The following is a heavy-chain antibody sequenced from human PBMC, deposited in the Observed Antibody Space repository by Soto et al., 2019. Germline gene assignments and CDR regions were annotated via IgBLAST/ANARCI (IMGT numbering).Heavy chain of an antibody. CDR1: GYTFTSYA. V-gene: IGHV1-3*01. D-gene: IGHD3-3*01. Sequence: GASVKVSCKASGYTFTSYAMHWVRQAPGQRLEWMGWINAGNGNTKYSQKFRGRVTITRDTSASTAYMELSSLRSEDTAVYYCARDPPGDTIFGVVIIQGDYWGQGTLVTVSS. CDR3: ARDPPGDTIFGVVIIQGDY. J-gene: IGHJ4*02. CDR2: INAGNGNT.